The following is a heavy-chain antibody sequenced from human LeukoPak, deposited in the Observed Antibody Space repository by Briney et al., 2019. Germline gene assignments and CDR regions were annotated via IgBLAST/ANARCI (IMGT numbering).Heavy chain of an antibody. Sequence: PSETLSLTCTVSGGSISSSSYYWGWIRQPPGKGLEWIGGIYYSGSTYYNPSLKSRVTISVDTSKNQFSLKLSSVTAADTAVYYCARQDVDIVATMGPFDYWGQGTLVTVSS. CDR1: GGSISSSSYY. D-gene: IGHD5-12*01. V-gene: IGHV4-39*01. J-gene: IGHJ4*02. CDR3: ARQDVDIVATMGPFDY. CDR2: IYYSGST.